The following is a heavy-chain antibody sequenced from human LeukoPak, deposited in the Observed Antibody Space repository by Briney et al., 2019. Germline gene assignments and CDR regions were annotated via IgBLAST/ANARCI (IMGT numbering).Heavy chain of an antibody. Sequence: PGGSLRLSCAASGFTDSSNYMSWVRQAPGKGLEWVSVIYSGGSTYYADSVKGRFTISRDNSKNTLYLQMNSLRAEDTAVYYCARESGYSYGYPDYWGQGTLVTVSS. V-gene: IGHV3-66*02. CDR3: ARESGYSYGYPDY. CDR1: GFTDSSNY. J-gene: IGHJ4*02. CDR2: IYSGGST. D-gene: IGHD5-18*01.